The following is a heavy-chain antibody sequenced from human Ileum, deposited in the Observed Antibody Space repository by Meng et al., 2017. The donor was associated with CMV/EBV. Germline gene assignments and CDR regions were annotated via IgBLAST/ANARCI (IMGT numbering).Heavy chain of an antibody. CDR1: GFTFSSYA. CDR3: ARGGCSSTSCLDY. J-gene: IGHJ4*02. Sequence: ESLKISCAASGFTFSSYAMSWVRQAPGKGLEWVSAISGSGGSTYYADSVKGRFTISRDNSKNTLYLQMNSLRAEDTAVYYCARGGCSSTSCLDYWGQGTLVTVSS. V-gene: IGHV3-23*01. D-gene: IGHD2-2*01. CDR2: ISGSGGST.